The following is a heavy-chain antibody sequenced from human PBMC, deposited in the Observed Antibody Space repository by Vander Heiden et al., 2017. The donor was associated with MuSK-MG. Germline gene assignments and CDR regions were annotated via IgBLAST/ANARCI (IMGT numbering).Heavy chain of an antibody. D-gene: IGHD3-22*01. CDR3: ASPSYGSSGLTPSFDY. J-gene: IGHJ4*02. Sequence: GFTFSRHAMHGVRQAPGKELEWVPVISQDGSSKYYVDSVKGRFTISRDNSKNTLYLQMTSLHAHDTSVYCCASPSYGSSGLTPSFDYWGKGTLVTVSS. V-gene: IGHV3-30-3*01. CDR2: ISQDGSSK. CDR1: GFTFSRHA.